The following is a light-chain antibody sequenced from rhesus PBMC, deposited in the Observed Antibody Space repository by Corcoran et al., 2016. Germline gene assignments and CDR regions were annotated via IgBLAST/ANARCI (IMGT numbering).Light chain of an antibody. CDR2: EVS. CDR3: MQALEFPPPT. Sequence: DIVMTQTPLSLPVTPGEPASISCRSSQSLLDSEDGNTYLDWYLQKPGQSPQLLIYEVSNRASGVTDRFSGSGSDTDFTLKISRVEAEDVGVYYCMQALEFPPPTFGGGTKVEIK. V-gene: IGKV2-104*02. CDR1: QSLLDSEDGNTY. J-gene: IGKJ4*01.